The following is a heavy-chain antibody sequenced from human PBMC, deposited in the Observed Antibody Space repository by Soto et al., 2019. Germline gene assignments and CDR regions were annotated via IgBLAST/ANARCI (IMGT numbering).Heavy chain of an antibody. D-gene: IGHD3-22*01. J-gene: IGHJ4*02. Sequence: GESLKISCKGSGYSFTSYWIVWVRQMPVKGLEWMGRIDPSDSYTNYSPSFQGHVTISADKSISTAYLQWSSLKASDSAMYFCARHYYYDSSYYYPTNTRLPLDYWGQGTLVTVSS. CDR2: IDPSDSYT. V-gene: IGHV5-10-1*01. CDR3: ARHYYYDSSYYYPTNTRLPLDY. CDR1: GYSFTSYW.